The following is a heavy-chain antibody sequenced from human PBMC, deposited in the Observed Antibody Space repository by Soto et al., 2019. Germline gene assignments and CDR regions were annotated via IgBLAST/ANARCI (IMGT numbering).Heavy chain of an antibody. J-gene: IGHJ4*02. CDR1: GFTFSSYW. CDR2: IKQAGSEK. D-gene: IGHD4-17*01. V-gene: IGHV3-7*01. Sequence: EVQLVESGGGLVQPGGSLRLSCAASGFTFSSYWMSWFRQAPGKGLEWVANIKQAGSEKYYVDSVKGLFTISRDNAKNSLYLQMNSLRAEDTAVSYCARDPATVTNLAFDYWGQGTLVTVSS. CDR3: ARDPATVTNLAFDY.